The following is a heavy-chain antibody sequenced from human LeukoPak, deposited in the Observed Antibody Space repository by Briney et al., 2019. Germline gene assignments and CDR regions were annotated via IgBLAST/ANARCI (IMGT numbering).Heavy chain of an antibody. Sequence: GATVKVSCKASGYTFSNYAIHWVRQAPGQRFEWMGWINAGNGKTKYSQNLQGGVTITRDTSATTAYMELNSLRSEDTAVYHCARGIWGSGHYHLDCWGQGTPVTVSS. CDR1: GYTFSNYA. D-gene: IGHD6-19*01. CDR2: INAGNGKT. J-gene: IGHJ4*02. CDR3: ARGIWGSGHYHLDC. V-gene: IGHV1-3*01.